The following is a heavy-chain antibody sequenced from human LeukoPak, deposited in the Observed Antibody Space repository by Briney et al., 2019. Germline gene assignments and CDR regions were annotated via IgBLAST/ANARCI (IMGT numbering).Heavy chain of an antibody. CDR3: ARGPALMGCSSTSCSGHYYYYYMDV. CDR1: GYTFTSYD. CDR2: MNPNSGNT. Sequence: GASVKVSCKASGYTFTSYDINWVRQATGQGLEWMGWMNPNSGNTGYAQKFQGRVTITRNTSISTAYMELSSLRSEDTAVYYCARGPALMGCSSTSCSGHYYYYYMDVWGKGTTVTVSS. D-gene: IGHD2-2*01. J-gene: IGHJ6*03. V-gene: IGHV1-8*03.